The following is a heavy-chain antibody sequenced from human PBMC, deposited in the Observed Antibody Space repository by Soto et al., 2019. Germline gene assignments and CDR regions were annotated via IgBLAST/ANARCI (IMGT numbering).Heavy chain of an antibody. V-gene: IGHV1-3*01. D-gene: IGHD5-18*01. CDR2: MNAGVGNT. J-gene: IGHJ4*02. CDR3: XXDTGYTFGSLNY. Sequence: HVELVQSGADVKKPGASVTISCKASGYTFTDYALHWVRQAPGQRLEWMGWMNAGVGNTLYSQKFQGRITITRDTXXXXXXXXXXXXXXXXXXXXXXXXDTGYTFGSLNYWGPGTLVTVSS. CDR1: GYTFTDYA.